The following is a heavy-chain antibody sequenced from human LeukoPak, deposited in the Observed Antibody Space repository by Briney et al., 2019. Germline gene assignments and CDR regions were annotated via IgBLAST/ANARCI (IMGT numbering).Heavy chain of an antibody. J-gene: IGHJ6*02. CDR1: GFTFSSYS. CDR2: ISSSSSYI. V-gene: IGHV3-21*01. CDR3: AREVYYYESSGYYPNDYGMDV. Sequence: PGGSLRLSCAASGFTFSSYSMNWVRQAPGKGLEWVSSISSSSSYIYYADSVKGRFTISRDNATNSLYLQMNSLRAEDTAVYYCAREVYYYESSGYYPNDYGMDVWGQGTTVTVSS. D-gene: IGHD3-22*01.